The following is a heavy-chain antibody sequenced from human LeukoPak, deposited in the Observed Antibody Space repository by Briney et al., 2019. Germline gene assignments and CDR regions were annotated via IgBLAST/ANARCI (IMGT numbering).Heavy chain of an antibody. V-gene: IGHV4-59*01. Sequence: PSETLSLTCIVSGGSISSYYWSWIRQPPGKGLEWIGHIYYSGGTTYNPSLKSRVTMSVDTSKNQFSLKLNSVTAADTAIYYCARLTPSSGCYDSWGQGTLVTVSS. D-gene: IGHD6-19*01. J-gene: IGHJ4*02. CDR1: GGSISSYY. CDR2: IYYSGGT. CDR3: ARLTPSSGCYDS.